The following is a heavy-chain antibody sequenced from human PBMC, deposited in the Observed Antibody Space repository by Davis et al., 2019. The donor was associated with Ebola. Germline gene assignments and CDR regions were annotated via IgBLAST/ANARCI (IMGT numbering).Heavy chain of an antibody. V-gene: IGHV3-53*01. CDR2: RHSGSGI. J-gene: IGHJ5*02. Sequence: GGSLRLSCVGSGFTFSSYWMYWVRQAPGKGLEWLSMRHSGSGIFYADSVRGRFTISADTSKNTLYLQMNSLRVDDTAIYYCATRGSWGQGTLVTVSS. D-gene: IGHD3-10*01. CDR3: ATRGS. CDR1: GFTFSSYW.